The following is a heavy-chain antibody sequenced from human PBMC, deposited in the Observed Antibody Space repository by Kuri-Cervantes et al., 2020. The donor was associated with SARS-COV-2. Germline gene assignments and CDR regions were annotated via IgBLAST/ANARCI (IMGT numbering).Heavy chain of an antibody. Sequence: GESLKISCAASGFIFSTYGLHWVRQVPGKGLEWVAFIRYDGNEKYYADSVKGRFTISRDNSKNTAYLQLTSLRAEDTAVYYCAKGRIHHSDAFDIWGQGTMVTVSS. CDR1: GFIFSTYG. CDR3: AKGRIHHSDAFDI. CDR2: IRYDGNEK. V-gene: IGHV3-30*02. J-gene: IGHJ3*02. D-gene: IGHD1-14*01.